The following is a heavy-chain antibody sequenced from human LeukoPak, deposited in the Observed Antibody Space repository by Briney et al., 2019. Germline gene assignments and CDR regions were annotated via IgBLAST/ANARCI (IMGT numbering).Heavy chain of an antibody. Sequence: SVKVSCKASGGTFSSYAISWVRQAPGQGLEWMGGIIPIFGTANYAQKFQGRVTITADKSTSTDYMELSSLRSEDTAVYYCARPLTVTKKNYYYMDVWGKGTTVTVSS. CDR3: ARPLTVTKKNYYYMDV. V-gene: IGHV1-69*06. J-gene: IGHJ6*03. D-gene: IGHD4-17*01. CDR2: IIPIFGTA. CDR1: GGTFSSYA.